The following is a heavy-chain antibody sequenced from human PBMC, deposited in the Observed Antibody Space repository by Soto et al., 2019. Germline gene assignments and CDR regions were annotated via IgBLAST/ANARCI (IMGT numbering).Heavy chain of an antibody. J-gene: IGHJ4*03. V-gene: IGHV3-23*01. CDR1: GCTFSSNA. D-gene: IGHD3-10*01. CDR3: AKRHYYGSGSFALAT. Sequence: EVRLLESGGGLVQPGGSLRLSCAGSGCTFSSNAMSWVRQAPGKGLEWVSSVSGDGYASDYADSVKGRFTVSRHNSKNTLYLQMNSLRAEDTAVYYCAKRHYYGSGSFALATWGQGTLVTVSS. CDR2: VSGDGYAS.